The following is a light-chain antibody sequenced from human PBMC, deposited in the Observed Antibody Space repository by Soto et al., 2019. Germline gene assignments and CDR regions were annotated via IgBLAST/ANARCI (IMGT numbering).Light chain of an antibody. CDR1: SSDVGGYNF. CDR3: SSYTSSSTL. J-gene: IGLJ3*02. V-gene: IGLV2-14*03. Sequence: QSALTQPASVSGSPGQSITISCTGTSSDVGGYNFVSWYQHHPGKAPTLMIYDVSNRPSGVSTRFSGSKSGNTASLTISGLQAEDEADYYCSSYTSSSTLFGGGTKLTVL. CDR2: DVS.